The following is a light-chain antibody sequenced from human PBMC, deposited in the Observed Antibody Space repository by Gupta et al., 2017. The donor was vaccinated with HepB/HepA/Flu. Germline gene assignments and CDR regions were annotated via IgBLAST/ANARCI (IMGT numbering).Light chain of an antibody. CDR2: DTS. J-gene: IGKJ3*01. Sequence: EIVLTQSPATLSLSPGERATLSCMASQSISNYLGWYQQKPGQAPRLLIYDTSKRAPGTPARFSGGGSGTDFTLTISSLEPEDFAVYYCQYRSIWPPSFGHGTKVDIK. CDR3: QYRSIWPPS. CDR1: QSISNY. V-gene: IGKV3-11*01.